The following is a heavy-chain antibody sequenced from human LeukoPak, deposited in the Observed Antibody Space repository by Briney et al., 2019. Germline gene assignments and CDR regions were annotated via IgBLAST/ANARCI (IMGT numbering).Heavy chain of an antibody. D-gene: IGHD6-13*01. CDR3: ARAIAAAAMRN. CDR1: GFTFSSYS. V-gene: IGHV3-21*01. J-gene: IGHJ4*02. CDR2: ISSSSSYI. Sequence: GGPLRLSCAASGFTFSSYSMNWVRQAPGKGLEWVSSISSSSSYIYYADSVKGRFTISRDNAKNSLYLQMNSLRAEDTAVYYCARAIAAAAMRNWGQGTLVTVSS.